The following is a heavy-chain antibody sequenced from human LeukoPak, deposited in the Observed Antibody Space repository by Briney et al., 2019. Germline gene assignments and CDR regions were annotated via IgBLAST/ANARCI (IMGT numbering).Heavy chain of an antibody. Sequence: PSETLSLSCAVYGGSFSGYYWSWIRQPPGKGLEWIGEINHSGSTNYNPSLKSRVTISVDTSKNQFSLKLSSVTAADTAVYYCARSRMVRGVGWFDPWGQGTLVTVSS. J-gene: IGHJ5*02. V-gene: IGHV4-34*01. D-gene: IGHD3-10*01. CDR1: GGSFSGYY. CDR3: ARSRMVRGVGWFDP. CDR2: INHSGST.